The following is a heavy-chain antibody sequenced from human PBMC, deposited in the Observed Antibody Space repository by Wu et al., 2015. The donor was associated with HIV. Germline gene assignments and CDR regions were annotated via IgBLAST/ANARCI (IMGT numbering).Heavy chain of an antibody. V-gene: IGHV1-69*15. Sequence: QVQLVQSGAEVKKPGSSVKVSCKASGGTFSTYAVSWARQAPGQGIQWMGRIIPLFRKANYAQKFQGRVTITADESTSTVYMDVNNLRSEDTAFYYCARDLGAVAGTSPYYFDYWGQGTLVTVSS. CDR3: ARDLGAVAGTSPYYFDY. CDR1: GGTFSTYA. J-gene: IGHJ4*02. D-gene: IGHD6-19*01. CDR2: IIPLFRKA.